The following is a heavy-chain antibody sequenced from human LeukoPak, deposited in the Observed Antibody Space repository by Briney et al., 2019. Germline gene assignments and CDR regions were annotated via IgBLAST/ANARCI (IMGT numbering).Heavy chain of an antibody. CDR2: INPSGSST. D-gene: IGHD1-1*01. J-gene: IGHJ4*02. CDR1: GYTFTGYY. V-gene: IGHV1-2*02. Sequence: GASVKVSCKASGYTFTGYYMHWVRQAPGQGLEWMGLINPSGSSTIYAQKFQGRVTMTRDTSISTAYMELSRLRSDDTAVYYCARDPQAGNDVDLFDYWGQGTLVTVSS. CDR3: ARDPQAGNDVDLFDY.